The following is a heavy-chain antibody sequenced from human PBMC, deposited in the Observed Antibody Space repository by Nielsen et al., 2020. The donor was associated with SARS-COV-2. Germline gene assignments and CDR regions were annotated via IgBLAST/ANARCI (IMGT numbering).Heavy chain of an antibody. D-gene: IGHD2-15*01. CDR2: ISYDGSNK. Sequence: LKISCAASGFTFRTYGMHWVRQAPGKGLEWVAAISYDGSNKYYVDSVKGRFTISRDNSKNTLYLQMSSLREEDTAVYYCAKDWTAIVVVPSGGVDYWGQGTLVTVSS. CDR3: AKDWTAIVVVPSGGVDY. V-gene: IGHV3-30*18. J-gene: IGHJ4*02. CDR1: GFTFRTYG.